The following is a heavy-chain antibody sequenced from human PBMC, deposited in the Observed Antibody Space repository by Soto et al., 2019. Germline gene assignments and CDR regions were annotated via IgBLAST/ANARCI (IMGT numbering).Heavy chain of an antibody. V-gene: IGHV3-48*02. CDR3: ARVGSPLGGVLMVYENYYYYGMDV. J-gene: IGHJ6*02. CDR2: ISSSSSTI. Sequence: GGSLRLSCAASGFTFSSYSMNWVRQAPGKGLEWVSYISSSSSTIYYADSVKGRFTISRDNAKNSLYLQRNSLRDEDTAGYYCARVGSPLGGVLMVYENYYYYGMDVWGQGTTVTVSS. D-gene: IGHD2-8*01. CDR1: GFTFSSYS.